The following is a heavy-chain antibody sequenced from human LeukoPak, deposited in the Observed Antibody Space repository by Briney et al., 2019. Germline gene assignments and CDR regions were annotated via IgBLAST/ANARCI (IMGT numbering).Heavy chain of an antibody. V-gene: IGHV4-31*03. CDR2: ISYSGGT. J-gene: IGHJ6*01. CDR1: GVSISSDGYY. CDR3: AEDRGLVGERYSYQFYGMDV. D-gene: IGHD3-9*01. Sequence: PSETLSLTCTVSGVSISSDGYYWSWVRQHPEKGLVWIGHISYSGGTLYNPSLKSRVAISIDTSKNQFSLRLRSVTAADTAVYYCAEDRGLVGERYSYQFYGMDVWGQGTAVTVSS.